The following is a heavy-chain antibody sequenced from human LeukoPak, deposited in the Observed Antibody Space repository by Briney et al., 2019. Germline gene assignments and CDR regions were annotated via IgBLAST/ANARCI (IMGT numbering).Heavy chain of an antibody. Sequence: PSETLSLTCIVSGGSISSYYWSWIRQPPGKGLEWIGYIYYSGSTNYNPSLKSRVTISVDTSKNQFSLKVTSVTAADTAVYYCARHFFVGSEDAFDIWGQGTMVTVSS. CDR2: IYYSGST. V-gene: IGHV4-59*08. J-gene: IGHJ3*02. CDR1: GGSISSYY. D-gene: IGHD6-25*01. CDR3: ARHFFVGSEDAFDI.